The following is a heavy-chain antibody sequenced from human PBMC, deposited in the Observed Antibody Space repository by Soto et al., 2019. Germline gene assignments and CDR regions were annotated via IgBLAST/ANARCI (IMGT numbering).Heavy chain of an antibody. CDR2: IYYSGST. J-gene: IGHJ4*02. V-gene: IGHV4-39*01. CDR1: GGSISSRSYY. CDR3: ASSIAARPTKSRIDY. D-gene: IGHD6-6*01. Sequence: QLQLQESGPGLVKSSETLSLTCTVSGGSISSRSYYWGWIRQPPGKGLEWIGSIYYSGSTYYNPSLKSRVTIYIDTSQNQFSLKVRSVTAADTAVYYCASSIAARPTKSRIDYWGQGTLVTVSS.